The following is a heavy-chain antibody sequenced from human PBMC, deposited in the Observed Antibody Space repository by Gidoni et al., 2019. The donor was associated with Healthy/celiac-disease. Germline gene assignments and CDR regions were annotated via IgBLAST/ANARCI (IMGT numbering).Heavy chain of an antibody. CDR3: ASTPAAEVNY. Sequence: EVQLVESGGGLVKPGGSLRLYCVASGFTFSSYSMNWVRQAPGKGLEWVSSISSSSSYIYHADSVKGRFTISRDNAKNSLYLQMNSLRAEDTAVYYCASTPAAEVNYWGQGTLVTVSS. J-gene: IGHJ4*02. CDR1: GFTFSSYS. V-gene: IGHV3-21*01. CDR2: ISSSSSYI. D-gene: IGHD6-13*01.